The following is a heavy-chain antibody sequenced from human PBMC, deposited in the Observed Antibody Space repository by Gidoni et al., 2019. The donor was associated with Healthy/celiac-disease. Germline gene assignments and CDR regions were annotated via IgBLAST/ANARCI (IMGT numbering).Heavy chain of an antibody. D-gene: IGHD4-17*01. V-gene: IGHV3-15*01. J-gene: IGHJ4*02. Sequence: EVQLVESGGGLVKPGGSLRLSCAASGFTFSNAWMSWVRQAPGKGLEWVGRIKSKTDGGTTDYAAPVKGRFTISRDDSKNTLYLQMNSLKTEDTAVYYCTTDGPIARYGPPEWGQGTLVTVSS. CDR3: TTDGPIARYGPPE. CDR1: GFTFSNAW. CDR2: IKSKTDGGTT.